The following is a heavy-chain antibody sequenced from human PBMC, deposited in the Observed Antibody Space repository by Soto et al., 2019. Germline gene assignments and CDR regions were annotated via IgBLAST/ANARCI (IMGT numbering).Heavy chain of an antibody. Sequence: GDALKISCKGSGYIFTTYWNLLLRHIPGKGLEWMGIIYPGDSDTRYSPSFQGQVTISADKSISTAYLQWSSLKASDTAMYYCARLGYCSSASWSELDYWGQGTLVTVPQ. CDR3: ARLGYCSSASWSELDY. CDR1: GYIFTTYW. J-gene: IGHJ4*02. V-gene: IGHV5-51*01. CDR2: IYPGDSDT. D-gene: IGHD2-2*01.